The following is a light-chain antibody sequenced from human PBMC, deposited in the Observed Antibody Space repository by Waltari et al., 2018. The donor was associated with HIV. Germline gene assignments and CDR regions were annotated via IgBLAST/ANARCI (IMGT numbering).Light chain of an antibody. CDR3: QQYNNWPPK. CDR1: QSVSSN. V-gene: IGKV3-15*01. CDR2: GAS. Sequence: DIVMTQSPATLSVSPGERATLSCRASQSVSSNLAWYQQKPGQAPRLLIYGASTRATGIPARFSGSGSGTEFTLTISSLQSEDFAVYYCQQYNNWPPKFGGGTKVEIK. J-gene: IGKJ4*02.